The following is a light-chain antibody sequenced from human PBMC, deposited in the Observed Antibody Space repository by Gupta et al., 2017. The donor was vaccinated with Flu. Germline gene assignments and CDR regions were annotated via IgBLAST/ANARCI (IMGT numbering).Light chain of an antibody. CDR3: SAWDDSLSGPL. Sequence: SSNIGGTNTVNLYHQLPGTAPKLLVYSTDQRASGVPDRFSGSKSGTSASLAISGLQSEDEADYYCSAWDDSLSGPLFGGGTKLSVL. CDR1: SSNIGGTNT. CDR2: STD. V-gene: IGLV1-44*01. J-gene: IGLJ2*01.